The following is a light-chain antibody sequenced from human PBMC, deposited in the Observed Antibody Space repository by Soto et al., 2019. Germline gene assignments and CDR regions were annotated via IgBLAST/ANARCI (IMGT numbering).Light chain of an antibody. V-gene: IGLV1-47*01. CDR3: AAWDDSLSGVV. CDR1: FSNIGSNF. CDR2: RNN. Sequence: QSVLTQPPSASGTPGQTVTISCSGRFSNIGSNFIYWYQQLPGTAPKLLIYRNNERPSGVPDRFSASKSGTSASLAISGLRSEDEADYHCAAWDDSLSGVVFGGGTNLTVL. J-gene: IGLJ3*02.